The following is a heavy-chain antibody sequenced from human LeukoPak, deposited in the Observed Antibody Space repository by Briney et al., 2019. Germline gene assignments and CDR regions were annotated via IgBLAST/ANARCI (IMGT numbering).Heavy chain of an antibody. D-gene: IGHD3-10*01. J-gene: IGHJ6*04. CDR1: EGTFSSYA. CDR3: ASSMVRGVIVYGMDV. V-gene: IGHV1-69*13. CDR2: IIPIFGTA. Sequence: GASVKVSCKASEGTFSSYAISWVRQAPGQGLEWMGGIIPIFGTANYAQKFQGRVTITADESTSTAYMELSSLRSEDTAVYYCASSMVRGVIVYGMDVWGKGTTVTVPS.